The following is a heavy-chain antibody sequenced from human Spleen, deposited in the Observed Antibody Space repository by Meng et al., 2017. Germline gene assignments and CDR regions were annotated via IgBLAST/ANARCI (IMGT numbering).Heavy chain of an antibody. J-gene: IGHJ4*02. V-gene: IGHV1-2*06. D-gene: IGHD6-25*01. CDR3: AGDDDISAAWELFGDY. CDR2: INPKSGDT. CDR1: GYTFTGYY. Sequence: ASVKVSCKASGYTFTGYYMHWVRQAPGQGLEWMGRINPKSGDTHYAQKFQARVTMTGDTSISTAYMELSGLRSDDTAMYYCAGDDDISAAWELFGDYWGQGTLVTVSS.